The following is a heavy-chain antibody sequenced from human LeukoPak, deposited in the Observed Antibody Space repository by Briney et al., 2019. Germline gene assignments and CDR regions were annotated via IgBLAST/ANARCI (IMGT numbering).Heavy chain of an antibody. D-gene: IGHD6-13*01. CDR1: GFTFSRFS. Sequence: NPGGSLRLSCAGSGFTFSRFSMIWVRQAPGKGLDWVASISSGSHHKYHADSVKGRFTVSRDNDKNSLFLQMNSLRAEDTALYYCASRLTADSYEASDFWGQGTMVTVSS. CDR3: ASRLTADSYEASDF. V-gene: IGHV3-21*06. J-gene: IGHJ3*01. CDR2: ISSGSHHK.